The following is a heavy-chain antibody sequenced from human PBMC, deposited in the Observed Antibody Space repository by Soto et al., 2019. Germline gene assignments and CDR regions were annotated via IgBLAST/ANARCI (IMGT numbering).Heavy chain of an antibody. CDR3: ARASYYYDSSGYYDYWYFDL. CDR2: IYTSGST. D-gene: IGHD3-22*01. V-gene: IGHV4-4*07. Sequence: SETLSLTCRVSGGSISSYSWSWIRQPAGKGLEWIGRIYTSGSTNYNPSLKSRVTMSVDTSKNQFSLKLSSVTAADTAVYYCARASYYYDSSGYYDYWYFDLWGRGTLVTVSS. CDR1: GGSISSYS. J-gene: IGHJ2*01.